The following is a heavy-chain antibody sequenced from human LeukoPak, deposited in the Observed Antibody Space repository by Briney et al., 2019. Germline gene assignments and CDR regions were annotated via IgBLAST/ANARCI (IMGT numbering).Heavy chain of an antibody. J-gene: IGHJ6*02. V-gene: IGHV4-34*01. CDR1: GGPFNGYS. Sequence: SETLSLTCAVHGGPFNGYSWGWIRQPPGKGLEWLGEINHTGNTNYNPSLKSRVTISVDTSKNQFSLRLSSVTAADTAVYYCASYFSYGMDVWGQGTTVTVSS. D-gene: IGHD3-3*01. CDR3: ASYFSYGMDV. CDR2: INHTGNT.